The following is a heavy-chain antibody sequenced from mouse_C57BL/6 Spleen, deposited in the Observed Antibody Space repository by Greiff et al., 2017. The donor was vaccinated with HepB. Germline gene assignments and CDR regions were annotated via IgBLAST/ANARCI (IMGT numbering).Heavy chain of an antibody. V-gene: IGHV2-2*01. J-gene: IGHJ4*01. D-gene: IGHD2-5*01. CDR2: IWSGGST. CDR1: GFSLTSYG. Sequence: VKLVESGPGLVQPSQSLSITCTVSGFSLTSYGVHWVRQSPGKGLEWLGVIWSGGSTDYNAAFISRLSISKDNSKSQVFFKMNSLQADDTAIYYCARKDYSKDYYAMDYWGQGTSVTVSS. CDR3: ARKDYSKDYYAMDY.